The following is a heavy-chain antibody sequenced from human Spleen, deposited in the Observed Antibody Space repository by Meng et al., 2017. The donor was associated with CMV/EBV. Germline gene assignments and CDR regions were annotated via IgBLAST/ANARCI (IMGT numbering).Heavy chain of an antibody. CDR1: GFTFSSYA. D-gene: IGHD2-2*02. CDR3: ARGGRCSSTSCYTGMTLTYGMDV. CDR2: ISYDGSNK. Sequence: GGSLRLSCAASGFTFSSYAMHWVRQAPGKGLEWVAVISYDGSNKYYADSVKGRVTISRDNSKNTLYLQMNSLRAEDTAVYYCARGGRCSSTSCYTGMTLTYGMDVWGQGTTVTVSS. V-gene: IGHV3-30-3*01. J-gene: IGHJ6*02.